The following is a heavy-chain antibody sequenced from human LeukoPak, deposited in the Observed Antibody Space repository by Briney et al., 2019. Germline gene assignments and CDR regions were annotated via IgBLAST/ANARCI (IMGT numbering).Heavy chain of an antibody. Sequence: PSETLSLTCAVYGGSFSGYYWSWIRQPPGKGLEWIGEINHSGSTNYNPSLKSRVTISVDTSKNQFSLKLSSVTAADTAVYYCAREGGSGGNWGQGTLVTVSS. V-gene: IGHV4-34*09. CDR1: GGSFSGYY. J-gene: IGHJ4*02. D-gene: IGHD2-15*01. CDR2: INHSGST. CDR3: AREGGSGGN.